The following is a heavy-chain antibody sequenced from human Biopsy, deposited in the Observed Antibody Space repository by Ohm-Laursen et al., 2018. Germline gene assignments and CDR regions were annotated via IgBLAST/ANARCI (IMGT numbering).Heavy chain of an antibody. J-gene: IGHJ4*01. CDR3: ARTRAHNFGALEF. D-gene: IGHD1-1*01. V-gene: IGHV2-70*04. CDR2: LDWDDDK. Sequence: TQTLTLTCSFSGLSLSSTGMRISWVRQPPGKALECLGRLDWDDDKFYSPSLETRLSLSKDTTTNQVVLTLTDVDPEDTATYYCARTRAHNFGALEFWGQGILVTVSS. CDR1: GLSLSSTGMR.